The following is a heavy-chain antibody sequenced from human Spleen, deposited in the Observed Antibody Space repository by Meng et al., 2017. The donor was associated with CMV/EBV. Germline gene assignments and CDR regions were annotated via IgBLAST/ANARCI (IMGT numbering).Heavy chain of an antibody. CDR2: ISGYIGHT. Sequence: ASVKVSCKTSGFTFTNYGINWVRQAPGQGLEWMGGISGYIGHTNYAQKFQGRVTLTADTAASSAFMELRGLKPDDTAVYYCARDLTTAHDYWGPGTLVTVSS. CDR3: ARDLTTAHDY. J-gene: IGHJ4*02. V-gene: IGHV1-18*01. D-gene: IGHD2-21*02. CDR1: GFTFTNYG.